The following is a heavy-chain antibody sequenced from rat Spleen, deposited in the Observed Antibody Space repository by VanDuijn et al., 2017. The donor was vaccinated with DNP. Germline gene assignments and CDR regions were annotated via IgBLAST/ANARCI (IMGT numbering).Heavy chain of an antibody. V-gene: IGHV5-7*01. Sequence: EVQLEESGGGLVQPGRSLKLSCAASGFTFSDYNMAWVRQAPKKGLEWVATISYDGSSTYYRDSVKGRFTISRDNAKSTLYLQMDSLRSEDTATYYCARWSMAFAYWGQGTLVTVSS. CDR2: ISYDGSST. J-gene: IGHJ3*01. CDR1: GFTFSDYN. CDR3: ARWSMAFAY. D-gene: IGHD4-2*01.